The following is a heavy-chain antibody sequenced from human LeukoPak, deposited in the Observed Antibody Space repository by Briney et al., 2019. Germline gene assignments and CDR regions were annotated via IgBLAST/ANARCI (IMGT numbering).Heavy chain of an antibody. CDR1: GGTFSSYA. D-gene: IGHD1-26*01. CDR2: IIPIFGTA. J-gene: IGHJ4*02. CDR3: ARRDSGSLLRGGYYFDY. Sequence: SVKVSCKASGGTFSSYAISWVRQAPGQGLEWMGGIIPIFGTANYAQKFQGRVTITADESTSTAYMELSSLRSEDTAVYYCARRDSGSLLRGGYYFDYWGQGTLVTVSS. V-gene: IGHV1-69*13.